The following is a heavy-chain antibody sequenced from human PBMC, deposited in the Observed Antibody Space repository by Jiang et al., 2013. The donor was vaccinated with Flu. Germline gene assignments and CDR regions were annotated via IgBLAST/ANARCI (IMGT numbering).Heavy chain of an antibody. D-gene: IGHD5-24*01. Sequence: SGAEVKKPGSSVSVSCKASGGTFSTFAISWVRQAPGQGLEWMGGIIPIFGTPNYAQKFQDRVTITADTSTGTAYMELNSLTSEDTAVYYCARPTGRRDGFHFDSWGQGTLVIVSS. CDR3: ARPTGRRDGFHFDS. J-gene: IGHJ4*02. CDR2: IIPIFGTP. CDR1: GGTFSTFA. V-gene: IGHV1-69*06.